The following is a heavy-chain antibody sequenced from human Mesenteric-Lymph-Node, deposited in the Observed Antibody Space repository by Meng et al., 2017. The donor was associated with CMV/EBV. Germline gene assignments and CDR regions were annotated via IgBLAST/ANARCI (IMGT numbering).Heavy chain of an antibody. CDR3: ARDFTSYGSGMASYHGMDV. CDR1: GGSVSSGSYY. J-gene: IGHJ6*02. CDR2: IYYSGST. D-gene: IGHD3-10*01. Sequence: SETLSLTCTVSGGSVSSGSYYWSWIRQPPGKGLEWIGYIYYSGSTNYNPSLKSRVTISVDTSKNQFSLKLSSVTAADTAVYYCARDFTSYGSGMASYHGMDVWGQGTTVTVSS. V-gene: IGHV4-61*01.